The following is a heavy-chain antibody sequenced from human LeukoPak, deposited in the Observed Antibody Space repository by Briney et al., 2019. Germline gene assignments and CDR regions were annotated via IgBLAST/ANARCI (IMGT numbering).Heavy chain of an antibody. CDR1: GFTFSSYA. CDR2: IKQDGSEK. V-gene: IGHV3-7*01. J-gene: IGHJ4*02. Sequence: GGSLRLSCAASGFTFSSYAMSWVRQAPGKGLEWVANIKQDGSEKYYVDSVKGRFTISRDNAKNSLYLQMNSLRAEDTAVYYCARDFNYWGQGTLVTVSS. CDR3: ARDFNY.